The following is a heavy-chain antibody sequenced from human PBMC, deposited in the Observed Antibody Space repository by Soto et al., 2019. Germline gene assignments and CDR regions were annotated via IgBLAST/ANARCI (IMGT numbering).Heavy chain of an antibody. CDR2: ISPYTGNT. Sequence: QVQLVQSGAEVKRPGASLQVSCKASGYTFTSYGINWVRQAPGQGLEWMGWISPYTGNTNYAQAFQGRVTMTADTSTSTAYMELRRLRSDDTAVYYCARENGKAVTGTYYYDGMDVWGQGNTVTVSS. J-gene: IGHJ6*02. D-gene: IGHD6-19*01. CDR1: GYTFTSYG. CDR3: ARENGKAVTGTYYYDGMDV. V-gene: IGHV1-18*04.